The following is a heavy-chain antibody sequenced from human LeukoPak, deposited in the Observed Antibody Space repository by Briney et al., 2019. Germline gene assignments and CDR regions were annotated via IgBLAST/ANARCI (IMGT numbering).Heavy chain of an antibody. D-gene: IGHD3-9*01. CDR2: MNPNSGNT. J-gene: IGHJ6*03. CDR3: ARRELRYYYYYMDV. Sequence: ASVKVSCKAWGYTFTSYDINWVRQATGQGLEWMGWMNPNSGNTGYAQKFQGRVTMTRNTSISTAYMELSSLRSEDTAVYYCARRELRYYYYYMDVWGKGTTVTVSS. CDR1: GYTFTSYD. V-gene: IGHV1-8*01.